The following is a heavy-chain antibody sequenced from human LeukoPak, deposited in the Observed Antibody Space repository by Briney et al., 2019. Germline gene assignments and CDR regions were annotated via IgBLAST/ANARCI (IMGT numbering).Heavy chain of an antibody. Sequence: ATVKISCKVSGYTFTDYYMHWVQQAPGKGLEWMGLVDPEEGETIYAEKFQGRVTMTADTSTDTAYMELSSLRSEDTAVYYCATVSPYYYDSSGYYYPLDYWGQGTLVTVSS. CDR2: VDPEEGET. V-gene: IGHV1-69-2*01. D-gene: IGHD3-22*01. CDR1: GYTFTDYY. CDR3: ATVSPYYYDSSGYYYPLDY. J-gene: IGHJ4*02.